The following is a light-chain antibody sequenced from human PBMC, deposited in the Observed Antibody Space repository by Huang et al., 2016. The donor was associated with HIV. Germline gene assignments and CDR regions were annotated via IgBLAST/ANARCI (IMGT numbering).Light chain of an antibody. V-gene: IGKV1-33*01. CDR3: QHYDNLRT. CDR2: DAS. Sequence: DIQMTQSPSSLSASVGARVTITCKASQYISNYLNWYQQKPGKAPKLLIYDASNLETGVSSRFSGSGSGTYFTFTISILQPEDIATYYCQHYDNLRTFGQGTKVEIK. CDR1: QYISNY. J-gene: IGKJ1*01.